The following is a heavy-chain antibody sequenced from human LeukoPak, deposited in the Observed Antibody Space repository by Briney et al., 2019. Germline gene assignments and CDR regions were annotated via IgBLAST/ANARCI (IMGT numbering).Heavy chain of an antibody. CDR1: GFTVGSNY. Sequence: GGSLRLSCAASGFTVGSNYMSWVRQAPGKGLEGVSVIYSYGSTYYADSVKGRFTISRDNSKNTLYLQMNSLRVEDTAVYYCARLGGKQLVRYYQYYMDVWGKGTTVTVSS. CDR2: IYSYGST. J-gene: IGHJ6*03. CDR3: ARLGGKQLVRYYQYYMDV. D-gene: IGHD6-6*01. V-gene: IGHV3-66*02.